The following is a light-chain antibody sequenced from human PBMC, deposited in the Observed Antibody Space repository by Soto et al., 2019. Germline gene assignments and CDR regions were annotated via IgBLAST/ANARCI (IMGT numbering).Light chain of an antibody. CDR2: DVS. CDR1: SGDVGRYDF. CDR3: SSYAGSNNLHVL. J-gene: IGLJ2*01. Sequence: QSALTQPPSASGSPGQSVTISCTGTSGDVGRYDFVSWYQHHPGKAPKLMIYDVSQRPSGVPDRFSGSKSGNTASLTVSGLQAEDEADYYCSSYAGSNNLHVLFGGGTKLTVL. V-gene: IGLV2-8*01.